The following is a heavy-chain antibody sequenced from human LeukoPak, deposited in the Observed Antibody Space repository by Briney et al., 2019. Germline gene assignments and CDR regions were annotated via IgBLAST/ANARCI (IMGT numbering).Heavy chain of an antibody. Sequence: GRSLRLSCAASGFTFSRYGIHWVRQAPGKGLEWVAVISYDGGIKYYADSVKGRFTISRDNSKNTLYLEMNSLGAEDTAVYYCAKDSLNKYYYDSSGYYFFDYWGQGTLVTVSS. V-gene: IGHV3-30*18. CDR1: GFTFSRYG. J-gene: IGHJ4*02. D-gene: IGHD3-22*01. CDR3: AKDSLNKYYYDSSGYYFFDY. CDR2: ISYDGGIK.